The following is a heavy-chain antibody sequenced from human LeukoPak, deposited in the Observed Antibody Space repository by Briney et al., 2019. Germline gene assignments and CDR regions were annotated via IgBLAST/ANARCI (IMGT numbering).Heavy chain of an antibody. CDR3: ARYQTSYYDLWSGYYTGIGDYYYGMDV. D-gene: IGHD3-3*01. CDR1: GGSISSYY. CDR2: IYYSGST. V-gene: IGHV4-59*01. Sequence: SETLSLTCTVSGGSISSYYWSWIRQPPGKGLEWIGYIYYSGSTNYNPSLKSRVTISVDTSKNQFSLKLSSVTAADTAVYYCARYQTSYYDLWSGYYTGIGDYYYGMDVWGQGTTVTVSS. J-gene: IGHJ6*02.